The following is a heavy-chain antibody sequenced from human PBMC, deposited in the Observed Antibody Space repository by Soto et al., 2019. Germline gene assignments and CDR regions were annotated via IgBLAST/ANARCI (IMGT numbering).Heavy chain of an antibody. J-gene: IGHJ5*02. Sequence: GGSLRLSCAGSGFTFRDYYMGWIRQAPGKGLEWVSYISSSGSTTYYAASVKGRFTISRDNAKNSLYLQMKSLRAEDTAIYYCVREKYSNYVNYFDTWGQGTLVTVSS. V-gene: IGHV3-11*01. D-gene: IGHD4-4*01. CDR2: ISSSGSTT. CDR1: GFTFRDYY. CDR3: VREKYSNYVNYFDT.